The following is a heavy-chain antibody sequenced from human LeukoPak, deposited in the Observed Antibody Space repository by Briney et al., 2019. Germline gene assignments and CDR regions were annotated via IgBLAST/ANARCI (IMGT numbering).Heavy chain of an antibody. Sequence: GGSLRLSCAASGFTFSSYSMNWVRQAPGKGLEWVSYISSSSTIYYADSVKGRFTISRDNSKNSLYLQMNSLRAEDTAVYFCARGEPLGSWYPGLDDAYFDYWGQGTLVTVSS. V-gene: IGHV3-48*04. CDR3: ARGEPLGSWYPGLDDAYFDY. J-gene: IGHJ4*02. CDR2: ISSSSTI. D-gene: IGHD6-13*01. CDR1: GFTFSSYS.